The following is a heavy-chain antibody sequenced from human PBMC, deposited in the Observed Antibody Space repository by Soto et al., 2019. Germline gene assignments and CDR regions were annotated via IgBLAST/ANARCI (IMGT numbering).Heavy chain of an antibody. J-gene: IGHJ5*02. CDR1: GGSISSGDYY. Sequence: SETLSLTCTVSGGSISSGDYYWSWIRQPPGKGLEWIGYIYYSGSTYYNPSLKSRVTISVDTSKNQFSLKLSSVTAADTAVYYCARNMGVVVAATTTWFDPWGQGTLVTVPS. D-gene: IGHD2-15*01. V-gene: IGHV4-30-4*01. CDR3: ARNMGVVVAATTTWFDP. CDR2: IYYSGST.